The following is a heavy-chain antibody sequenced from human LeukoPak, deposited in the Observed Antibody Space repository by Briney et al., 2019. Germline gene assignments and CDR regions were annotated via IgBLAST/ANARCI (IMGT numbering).Heavy chain of an antibody. CDR3: AKKRGYYDSSGLFDY. D-gene: IGHD3-22*01. Sequence: VGSLRLSCAASGFTFSGCGMHWVRQAPGKGLEWVAFIWYDGRDKYYADSVKGQFTISRDNSKNTLYLQMNSLRAEDTTVYNCAKKRGYYDSSGLFDYWGQGTLVTVPS. CDR2: IWYDGRDK. CDR1: GFTFSGCG. V-gene: IGHV3-30*02. J-gene: IGHJ4*02.